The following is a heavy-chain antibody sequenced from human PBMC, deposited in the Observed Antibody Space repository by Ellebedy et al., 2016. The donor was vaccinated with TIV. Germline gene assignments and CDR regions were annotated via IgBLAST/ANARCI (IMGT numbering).Heavy chain of an antibody. V-gene: IGHV3-48*02. CDR2: ISSSSSTI. D-gene: IGHD6-19*01. CDR3: ARDCIAVAGRYGMDV. Sequence: GESLKISXAASGFTFSSYSMNWVRQAPGKGLEWVSYISSSSSTIYYADSVKGRFTISRDNAKNSLYLQMNGLRDEDTAVYHCARDCIAVAGRYGMDVWGQGTTVTVSS. CDR1: GFTFSSYS. J-gene: IGHJ6*02.